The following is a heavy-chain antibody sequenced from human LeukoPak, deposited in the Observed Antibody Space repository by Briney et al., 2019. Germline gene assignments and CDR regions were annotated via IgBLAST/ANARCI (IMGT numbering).Heavy chain of an antibody. V-gene: IGHV3-21*01. D-gene: IGHD6-13*01. J-gene: IGHJ4*02. CDR2: ISSSSSYI. CDR1: GFTFSSYS. Sequence: GVSLRLSCAVSGFTFSSYSMNWVRQAPGKGLEWVSSISSSSSYIYYADSVKGRFTISRDNAKNSLYLQMNSLRAEDTAVYYCARDPPNKQQLAFDYWGQGTLVTVSS. CDR3: ARDPPNKQQLAFDY.